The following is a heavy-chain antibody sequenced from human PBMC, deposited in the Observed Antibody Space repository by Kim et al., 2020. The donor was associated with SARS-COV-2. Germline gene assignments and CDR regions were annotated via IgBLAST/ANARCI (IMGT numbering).Heavy chain of an antibody. CDR1: GGSFSGYH. CDR3: SRAGQSSSWANWFAP. V-gene: IGHV4-34*01. CDR2: INHSGSA. Sequence: SETLSLTCAVYGGSFSGYHWSCIRQPPGKGLEWVGEINHSGSASYNPYLKSRDTISIDTSKNKFYLKLSSVTAADTAVSYCSRAGQSSSWANWFAPWGQG. D-gene: IGHD6-13*01. J-gene: IGHJ5*02.